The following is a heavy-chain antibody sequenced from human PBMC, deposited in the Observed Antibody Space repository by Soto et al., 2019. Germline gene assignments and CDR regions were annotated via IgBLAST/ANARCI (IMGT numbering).Heavy chain of an antibody. CDR2: INPNDGNT. CDR1: GYTFTSYY. Sequence: ASVKVSCKASGYTFTSYYMHWVRQAPGQGLEWMGRINPNDGNTNYAQKLQGRVTMTTDTSTSTAYMELRSLRSDDTAVYYCARSGDYIWGSYRYGDYWGQGTLVTVSS. CDR3: ARSGDYIWGSYRYGDY. D-gene: IGHD3-16*02. J-gene: IGHJ4*02. V-gene: IGHV1-46*01.